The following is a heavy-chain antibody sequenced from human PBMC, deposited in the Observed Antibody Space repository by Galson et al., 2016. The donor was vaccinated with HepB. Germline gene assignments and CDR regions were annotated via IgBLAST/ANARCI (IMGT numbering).Heavy chain of an antibody. V-gene: IGHV4-39*01. D-gene: IGHD6-13*01. CDR1: GASTTSSTYY. CDR2: IFYTGST. J-gene: IGHJ4*02. Sequence: SETLSLTCTVSGASTTSSTYYWGWLRQSPGKGLEWIGTIFYTGSTYYNPSLKGRVTISVDTFRNQMSLNLGSVTAADTAVYFCASYSSSWGGRSDYWGRGTLVTVSS. CDR3: ASYSSSWGGRSDY.